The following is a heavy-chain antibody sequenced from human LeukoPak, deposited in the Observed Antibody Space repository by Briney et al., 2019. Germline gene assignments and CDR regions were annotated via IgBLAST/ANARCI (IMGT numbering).Heavy chain of an antibody. V-gene: IGHV3-30*18. J-gene: IGHJ3*02. D-gene: IGHD2-15*01. CDR1: GFTFSSYG. CDR2: ISYDGSNK. CDR3: AKQYCSGGSCCWFRAFDI. Sequence: GGSLRLSCAASGFTFSSYGMHWVRQAPGKGLEWVAVISYDGSNKYYADSVKGRFTISRDNSKNTLYLQMNSLRAEDTAVYYCAKQYCSGGSCCWFRAFDIWGQGTMVTVSS.